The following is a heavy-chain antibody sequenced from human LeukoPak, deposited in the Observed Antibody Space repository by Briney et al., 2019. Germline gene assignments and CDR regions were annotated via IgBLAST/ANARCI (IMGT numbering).Heavy chain of an antibody. CDR1: GFTFSTYP. CDR3: VKGGLHGSSYYYDY. V-gene: IGHV3-64D*09. J-gene: IGHJ4*02. CDR2: ITGDGVDT. Sequence: GGSLRLSCSASGFTFSTYPMHWVRQAPGKGLEYVSSITGDGVDTYYADSVKGRFTISRDNSKDTLYLQMNSLTPDDTAVYHCVKGGLHGSSYYYDYWGQGTLLTVSS. D-gene: IGHD3-22*01.